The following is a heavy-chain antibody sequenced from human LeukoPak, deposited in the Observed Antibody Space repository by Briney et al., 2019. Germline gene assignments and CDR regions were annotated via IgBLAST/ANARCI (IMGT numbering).Heavy chain of an antibody. CDR3: ARGLGYCSVTTCLLPFDC. D-gene: IGHD6-19*01. Sequence: GGSLRLSCAASGFTFSSYSMNWVRQAPGKGLEWVSYISSRSSTIYYADSVKGRFTISRDNAKNSLYLQMSSLREEDTAVYHCARGLGYCSVTTCLLPFDCWGQGTLVTVSS. CDR2: ISSRSSTI. J-gene: IGHJ4*02. V-gene: IGHV3-48*02. CDR1: GFTFSSYS.